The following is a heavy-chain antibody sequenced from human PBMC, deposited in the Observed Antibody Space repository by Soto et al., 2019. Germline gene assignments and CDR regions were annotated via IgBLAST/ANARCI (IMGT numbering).Heavy chain of an antibody. Sequence: GGSLRLSCAASGFAFNTYAMRWVRQAPGKGLEWVSSISDSGANTYYADSVKGRSTISSDNSKNTLYLQMNSLRADDTALYYYTICWGSGPPPGRGDCYCSIDSLGQGILVTVSS. CDR3: TICWGSGPPPGRGDCYCSIDS. D-gene: IGHD2-21*02. J-gene: IGHJ5*01. CDR1: GFAFNTYA. CDR2: ISDSGANT. V-gene: IGHV3-23*01.